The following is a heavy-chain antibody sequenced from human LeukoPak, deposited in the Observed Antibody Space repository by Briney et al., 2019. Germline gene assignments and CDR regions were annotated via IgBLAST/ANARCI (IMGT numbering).Heavy chain of an antibody. CDR2: VSLSGGST. V-gene: IGHV3-23*01. D-gene: IGHD2-15*01. CDR1: GFIFSNYA. CDR3: ARDIAYHAFDI. Sequence: PGGSLRLSCAASGFIFSNYAMSWVRQAPGKGLEWVSAVSLSGGSTSYAESVKGRFTISRDNSKNTLHLQMNSLRAEDTAVYYCARDIAYHAFDIWGQGTMVTVSS. J-gene: IGHJ3*02.